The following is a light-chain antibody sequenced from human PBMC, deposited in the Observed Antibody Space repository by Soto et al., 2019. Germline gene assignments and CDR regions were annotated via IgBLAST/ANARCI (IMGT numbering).Light chain of an antibody. J-gene: IGKJ5*01. CDR1: QSVSSSY. CDR3: QQRSNWPRIT. V-gene: IGKV3D-20*02. CDR2: DAS. Sequence: IVLTQCPCTLSLSPGGRVTLSFRDVQSVSSSYLAWYQQKPGQAPRLLTYDASNRATGIPARFSGSGSGTDFTLTISSLEPEDFAVYYCQQRSNWPRITFGQGTRLEIK.